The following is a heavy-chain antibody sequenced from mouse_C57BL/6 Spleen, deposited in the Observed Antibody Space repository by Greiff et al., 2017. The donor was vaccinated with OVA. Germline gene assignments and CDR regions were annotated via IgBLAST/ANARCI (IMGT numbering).Heavy chain of an antibody. CDR3: ARRDVSSRYFEV. CDR2: INPNNGGT. CDR1: GYKFTDYY. D-gene: IGHD1-1*01. Sequence: EVQLQQSGPELVKPGASVKISCKASGYKFTDYYMNWVKPSHGKRLEWIGDINPNNGGTSYNQKFKGKATLTVDKSSSTAYMELRSLTSEDSAVYYCARRDVSSRYFEVWGTGTTVTVST. J-gene: IGHJ1*03. V-gene: IGHV1-26*01.